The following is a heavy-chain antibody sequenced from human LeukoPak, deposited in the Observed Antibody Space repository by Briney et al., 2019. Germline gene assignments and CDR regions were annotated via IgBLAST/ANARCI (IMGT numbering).Heavy chain of an antibody. J-gene: IGHJ4*02. D-gene: IGHD3-22*01. CDR3: ASLDSSGKNY. CDR2: IYYSGST. CDR1: GGSISSYY. Sequence: PSETLSLTCTVSGGSISSYYWSWIRQPPGKGLEWIGYIYYSGSTNYNPSLESRVTISVDTSKNQFSLKLSSVTAADTAVYYCASLDSSGKNYWGQGTLVTVSS. V-gene: IGHV4-59*01.